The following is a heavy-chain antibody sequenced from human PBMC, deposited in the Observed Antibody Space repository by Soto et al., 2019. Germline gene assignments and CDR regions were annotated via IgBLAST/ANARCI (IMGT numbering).Heavy chain of an antibody. CDR3: ARGIKGFGENGMDV. D-gene: IGHD3-10*01. J-gene: IGHJ6*02. CDR2: IIPIFGTA. Sequence: ASVKVSCKASGGTFSSYAISWVRQAPGQGLEWMGGIIPIFGTANYAQKFRGRVTITADESTSTAYMELSSLRSEDTAVYYCARGIKGFGENGMDVWGQGTTVTVSS. V-gene: IGHV1-69*13. CDR1: GGTFSSYA.